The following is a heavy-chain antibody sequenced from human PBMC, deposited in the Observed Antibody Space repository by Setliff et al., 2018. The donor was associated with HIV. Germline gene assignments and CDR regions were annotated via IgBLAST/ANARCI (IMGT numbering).Heavy chain of an antibody. Sequence: PSETLSLTCGVSGYSISRGYYWGWVRQPPGKGPEWIGSIYHTGSTYYNPSLKSRVTVSVDTSKNQFSLKVRSVTAADRAIYYCARRPGNSGFDYWGQGTLVTVSS. CDR3: ARRPGNSGFDY. V-gene: IGHV4-38-2*01. D-gene: IGHD4-4*01. CDR1: GYSISRGYY. CDR2: IYHTGST. J-gene: IGHJ4*02.